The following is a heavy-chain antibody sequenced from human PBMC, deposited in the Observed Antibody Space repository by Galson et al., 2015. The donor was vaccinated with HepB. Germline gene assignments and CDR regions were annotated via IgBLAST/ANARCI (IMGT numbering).Heavy chain of an antibody. J-gene: IGHJ3*01. CDR1: GYTFTSQY. Sequence: SVKVSCKALGYTFTSQYINWVRQAPGQGLEWMGLINPRGERATYAQQFQGRVTMTRDTSMTSVYMDLNNLTSEDTAVYYCARDRGLVGGSSYAFDLWGQGTLVTVSS. CDR3: ARDRGLVGGSSYAFDL. CDR2: INPRGERA. D-gene: IGHD1-26*01. V-gene: IGHV1-46*01.